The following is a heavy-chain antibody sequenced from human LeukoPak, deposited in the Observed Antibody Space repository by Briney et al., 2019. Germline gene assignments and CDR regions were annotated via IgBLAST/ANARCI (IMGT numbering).Heavy chain of an antibody. CDR2: ITHNGYT. Sequence: SETLSLTCAVHGGSFSGYYWGWIRQPPGKGLQWIGEITHNGYTNYNPALKSRVTISIDTSKNEFSLKVSSVTAADMAIYYCAASGGPINWFDPWGQGTLVTVSS. CDR1: GGSFSGYY. V-gene: IGHV4-34*01. J-gene: IGHJ5*02. CDR3: AASGGPINWFDP. D-gene: IGHD3-10*01.